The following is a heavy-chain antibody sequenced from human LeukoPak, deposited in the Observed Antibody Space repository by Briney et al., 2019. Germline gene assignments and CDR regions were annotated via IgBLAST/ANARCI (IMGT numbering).Heavy chain of an antibody. D-gene: IGHD3-22*01. CDR1: GGPISDYY. V-gene: IGHV4-59*01. CDR2: IYFRGTT. J-gene: IGHJ4*02. CDR3: ARDRFYDNSGFRRLDF. Sequence: SETLSLTCNVSGGPISDYYWSWICQPPGKGLEWIGYIYFRGTTNYSPSFQSRVSISVDTSKNQFSLRLTSVTAADTAVYYCARDRFYDNSGFRRLDFWGQGLLVTVSS.